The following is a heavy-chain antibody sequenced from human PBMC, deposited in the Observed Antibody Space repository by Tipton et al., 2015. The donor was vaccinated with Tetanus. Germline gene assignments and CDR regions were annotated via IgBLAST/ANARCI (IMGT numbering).Heavy chain of an antibody. Sequence: SLRLSCAASGFTFESYTMNWVRQAPGNGLEWVAAISGSRLTPYYADSVKGRFTISRDNSKNTLSLQLNSLRADDTAIYYCAKEALGVLNLWGNGTTVIVSS. J-gene: IGHJ6*04. D-gene: IGHD1-14*01. V-gene: IGHV3-23*01. CDR2: ISGSRLTP. CDR1: GFTFESYT. CDR3: AKEALGVLNL.